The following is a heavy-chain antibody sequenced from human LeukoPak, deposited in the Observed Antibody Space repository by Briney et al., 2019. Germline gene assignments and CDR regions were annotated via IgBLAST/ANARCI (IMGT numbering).Heavy chain of an antibody. D-gene: IGHD2-15*01. V-gene: IGHV3-72*01. CDR1: GFTFSDHY. CDR2: SRNKANSYTT. Sequence: PGGSLRLSCAASGFTFSDHYMDWIRQAPGKGLEWVGRSRNKANSYTTEYAASVKGRFTISRDESKTSLYLQMNSLKTEDTAVYYCARTEYCSAGRCYSDYFDSWGQGTLVTDSS. CDR3: ARTEYCSAGRCYSDYFDS. J-gene: IGHJ4*02.